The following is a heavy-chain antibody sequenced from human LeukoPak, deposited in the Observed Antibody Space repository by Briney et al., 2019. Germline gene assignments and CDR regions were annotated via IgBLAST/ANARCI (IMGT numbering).Heavy chain of an antibody. D-gene: IGHD4-17*01. Sequence: SETLSLTRAVYGGFLSGYYWSLIPPPPGKGLELVGEINHSGSTNYNPSLKSRVTISVDTSKNQFSLKLSSVTAADTAVYYCARDHGSVTTPRMKRYFDYWGQGTLVTVSS. CDR1: GGFLSGYY. CDR3: ARDHGSVTTPRMKRYFDY. CDR2: INHSGST. V-gene: IGHV4-34*01. J-gene: IGHJ4*02.